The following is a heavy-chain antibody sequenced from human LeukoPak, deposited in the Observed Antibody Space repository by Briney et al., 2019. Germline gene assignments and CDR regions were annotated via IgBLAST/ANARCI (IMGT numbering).Heavy chain of an antibody. V-gene: IGHV4-38-2*02. CDR3: ARVLSIAAAGTALVDY. CDR1: GYSIHSDYY. CDR2: IYHSGST. J-gene: IGHJ4*02. Sequence: SETLSLTCTVSGYSIHSDYYWGWIRQPPRKGLEWIGNIYHSGSTYYNPSLKSRVTISVDTSKNQFSLKLSSVTAADTAVYYCARVLSIAAAGTALVDYWGQGTLVTVSS. D-gene: IGHD6-13*01.